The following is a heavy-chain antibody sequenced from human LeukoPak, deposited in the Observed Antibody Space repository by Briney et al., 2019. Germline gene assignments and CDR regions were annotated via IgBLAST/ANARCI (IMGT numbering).Heavy chain of an antibody. V-gene: IGHV1-46*01. Sequence: ASVKVSCKASDYTYTSCYMHWLRQAPGQGLEWVGIINPSGGSTSYAPKFQGRVTMTRDTSTSTVYMELSSLRSEDTAVYYCARAPVAGTHYYYYGMDVWGQGTTVTVSS. CDR3: ARAPVAGTHYYYYGMDV. CDR1: DYTYTSCY. D-gene: IGHD6-19*01. CDR2: INPSGGST. J-gene: IGHJ6*02.